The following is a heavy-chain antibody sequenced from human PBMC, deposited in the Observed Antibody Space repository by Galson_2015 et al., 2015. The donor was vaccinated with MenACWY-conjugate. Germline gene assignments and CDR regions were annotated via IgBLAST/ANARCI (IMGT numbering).Heavy chain of an antibody. Sequence: SLRISCAASGFSLGSYWMYWVRHAPGKGLEWVSRINSDGSSTRYGDFVKGRFTISRDHAKNNLFLQMNSLRAEDTGVYYCVREVAATGPDYFDYWGQGTLVTVSS. V-gene: IGHV3-74*01. CDR1: GFSLGSYW. J-gene: IGHJ4*02. CDR2: INSDGSST. D-gene: IGHD6-13*01. CDR3: VREVAATGPDYFDY.